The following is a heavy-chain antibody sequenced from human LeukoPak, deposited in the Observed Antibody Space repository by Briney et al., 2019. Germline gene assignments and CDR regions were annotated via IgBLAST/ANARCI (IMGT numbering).Heavy chain of an antibody. D-gene: IGHD2-15*01. V-gene: IGHV3-23*01. CDR1: GFTFNSYA. CDR3: AKRSCSGGSCNFDY. J-gene: IGHJ4*02. CDR2: ISDIGAAT. Sequence: GGSLRLSCAASGFTFNSYAMSWVRQVPGKGLEWVSAISDIGAATNYADSVKGRLTISRDNSKNTLYLQMNSLRAEDTAVYYCAKRSCSGGSCNFDYWGQGTLVTVSS.